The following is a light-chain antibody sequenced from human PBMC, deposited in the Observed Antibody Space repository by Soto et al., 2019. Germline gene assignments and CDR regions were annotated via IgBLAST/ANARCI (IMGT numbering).Light chain of an antibody. J-gene: IGKJ1*01. Sequence: DIQMTQSPSTLSVSVGDRVTINCRASQSISNRLAWYQQKPGKAPKALIYDASGLESGVPSRFSGSGSGTEFTLTISSLQPDDFATYYCQQYNNNLRTFGQGTKVDIK. CDR2: DAS. CDR1: QSISNR. CDR3: QQYNNNLRT. V-gene: IGKV1-5*01.